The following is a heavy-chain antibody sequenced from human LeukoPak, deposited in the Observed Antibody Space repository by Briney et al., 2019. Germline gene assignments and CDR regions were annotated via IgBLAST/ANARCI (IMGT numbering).Heavy chain of an antibody. CDR3: ARGTVAGTYYYGMDV. D-gene: IGHD6-19*01. J-gene: IGHJ6*02. CDR2: IDPSDSYT. CDR1: GYSFTSYW. V-gene: IGHV5-10-1*01. Sequence: GESLKISCQGSGYSFTSYWISWVRQMPGKGLEWMGRIDPSDSYTNYSPSFQGHVTISADKSISTAYLQWSSLKASDTAMYYCARGTVAGTYYYGMDVWGQGTTVTVSS.